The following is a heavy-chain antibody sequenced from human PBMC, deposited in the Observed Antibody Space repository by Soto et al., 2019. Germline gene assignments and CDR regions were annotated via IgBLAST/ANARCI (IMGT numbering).Heavy chain of an antibody. CDR1: GFTFRKYG. CDR3: AKDIQALLVPNYYFDY. CDR2: ISYEGSRK. J-gene: IGHJ4*02. Sequence: LRLSCVASGFTFRKYGMHWVRQAPGKGLEWVAVISYEGSRKFYTDSVRGRFTISRDDSKNTVYLQMNSLRPDDTALYYCAKDIQALLVPNYYFDYWGQGALVTSPQ. D-gene: IGHD2-15*01. V-gene: IGHV3-30*18.